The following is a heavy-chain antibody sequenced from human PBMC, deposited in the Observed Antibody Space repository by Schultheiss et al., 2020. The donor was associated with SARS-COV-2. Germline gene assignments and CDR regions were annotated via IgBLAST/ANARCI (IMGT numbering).Heavy chain of an antibody. Sequence: SETLSLTCAVYGGSFSGYSWSWIRQPPGKGLDWIGYIYYSGSTNYNPSLKSRVTISVDTSKNQFSLKLSSVTAADTAVYYCARDWGWGLIWFGDADRNYGMDVWGQGTTVTVSS. CDR1: GGSFSGYS. V-gene: IGHV4-59*01. D-gene: IGHD3-10*01. J-gene: IGHJ6*02. CDR3: ARDWGWGLIWFGDADRNYGMDV. CDR2: IYYSGST.